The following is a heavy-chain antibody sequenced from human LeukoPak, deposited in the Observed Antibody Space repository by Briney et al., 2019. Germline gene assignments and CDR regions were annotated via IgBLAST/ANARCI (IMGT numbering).Heavy chain of an antibody. CDR2: IYYSGST. CDR3: ARSTLWRAAFDI. CDR1: GGSISSGDYY. V-gene: IGHV4-30-4*01. J-gene: IGHJ3*02. Sequence: SQTLSLTCTVSGGSISSGDYYWSWIRQPPGKGLEWIGYIYYSGSTNYNPSLKSRVTISVDTSKNQFSLKLSSVTAADTAVYYCARSTLWRAAFDIWGQGTMVTVSS. D-gene: IGHD2-21*01.